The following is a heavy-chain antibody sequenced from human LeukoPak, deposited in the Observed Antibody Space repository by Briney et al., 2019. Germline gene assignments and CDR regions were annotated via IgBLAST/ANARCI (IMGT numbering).Heavy chain of an antibody. CDR2: INHSGST. J-gene: IGHJ5*02. CDR1: GGSFSGYY. Sequence: SETLSLTCAVYGGSFSGYYWSWIRQPPGKGLEWIGEINHSGSTNYNPSLKSRVTISVDTSKNQFSLKLSSVTAADTAVYYCARPTLNWNHQWFDPWGQGTLVTVSS. CDR3: ARPTLNWNHQWFDP. D-gene: IGHD1-14*01. V-gene: IGHV4-34*01.